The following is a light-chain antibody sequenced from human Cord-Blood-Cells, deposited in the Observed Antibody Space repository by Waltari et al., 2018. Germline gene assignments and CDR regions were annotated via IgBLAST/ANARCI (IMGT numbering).Light chain of an antibody. Sequence: EIVLTQSPATLSLSPGERATLSCRASQSVSSYLAWYQQKPGQAPRLLIYDASNRATGIPARFSGSGSGTDFTLTISSLEPEDFAVYYCQQRGNWPPSFGQGTKLEIK. V-gene: IGKV3-11*01. CDR1: QSVSSY. CDR2: DAS. CDR3: QQRGNWPPS. J-gene: IGKJ2*03.